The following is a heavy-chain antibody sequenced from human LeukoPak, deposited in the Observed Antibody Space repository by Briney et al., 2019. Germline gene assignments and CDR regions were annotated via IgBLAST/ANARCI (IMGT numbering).Heavy chain of an antibody. J-gene: IGHJ4*02. CDR3: AKSRGSSSFYYFDY. D-gene: IGHD6-13*01. V-gene: IGHV3-23*01. CDR1: GFTFSSYS. Sequence: GGSLRLSCAASGFTFSSYSMNWVRQAPGKGLEWVSAISGGGSTYYADSVKGRFTISRDNSKNTLYLQMNSLRAEDTAVYYCAKSRGSSSFYYFDYWGQGTLVTVSS. CDR2: ISGGGST.